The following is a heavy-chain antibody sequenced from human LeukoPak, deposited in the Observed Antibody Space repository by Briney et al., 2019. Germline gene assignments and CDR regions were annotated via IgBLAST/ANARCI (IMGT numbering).Heavy chain of an antibody. CDR3: STTYYYDSSEGY. CDR1: GFTFSNAR. CDR2: IKSKTDGGTT. J-gene: IGHJ4*02. D-gene: IGHD3-22*01. V-gene: IGHV3-15*07. Sequence: GGSLRLSCAASGFTFSNARMNWVRQAPGKGLEWVGRIKSKTDGGTTDYAAPVKGRFTISRDDSKNTLYLQMNSLKTEDTAVYYCSTTYYYDSSEGYWGQGTLVTVSS.